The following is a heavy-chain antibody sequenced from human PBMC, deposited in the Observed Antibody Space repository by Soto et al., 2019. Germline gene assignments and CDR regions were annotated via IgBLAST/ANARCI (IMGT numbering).Heavy chain of an antibody. J-gene: IGHJ6*02. CDR2: IYWKSDTK. CDR1: GLSFYDHA. Sequence: EVQLVESGGALVQPGRSLRLSCVVSGLSFYDHAMHWVRQAPGKGLEWVSGIYWKSDTKGYADSVKGRFTISRDNAKNSVYLQMNSLRDEDTALYYCVKDLKPGGADVWGQGTTVTVSS. CDR3: VKDLKPGGADV. V-gene: IGHV3-9*01. D-gene: IGHD1-1*01.